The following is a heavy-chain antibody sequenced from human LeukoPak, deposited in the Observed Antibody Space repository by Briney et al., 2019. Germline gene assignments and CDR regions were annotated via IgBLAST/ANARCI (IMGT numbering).Heavy chain of an antibody. J-gene: IGHJ4*02. D-gene: IGHD5-24*01. CDR2: ITPSGGT. CDR3: ARDRYGDGFAHFDY. Sequence: APVKVSCTASGYTFTSYAMHWVRQAPGQGLEWMGWITPSGGTNYPQKFQGRVAITWDTSITTAYMDLSRLTSDDTAVYYCARDRYGDGFAHFDYWGQGALVTVSS. CDR1: GYTFTSYA. V-gene: IGHV1-2*02.